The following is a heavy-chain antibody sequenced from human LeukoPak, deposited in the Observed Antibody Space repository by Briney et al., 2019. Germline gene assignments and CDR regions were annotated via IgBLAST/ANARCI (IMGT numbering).Heavy chain of an antibody. Sequence: PSETLSLTCTVSGGSISSSYWSWIRQPPGKGLEWIGYIYYSGNTYYNPSLKSRVTISVDTSKNHFSLKVSSVTAADTAVYYCARYVDIVTTSDAFDIWGQGTMVTVSS. D-gene: IGHD5-12*01. V-gene: IGHV4-59*01. J-gene: IGHJ3*02. CDR1: GGSISSSY. CDR3: ARYVDIVTTSDAFDI. CDR2: IYYSGNT.